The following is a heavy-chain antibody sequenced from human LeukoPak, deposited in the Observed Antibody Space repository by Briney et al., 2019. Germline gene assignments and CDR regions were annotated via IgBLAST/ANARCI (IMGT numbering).Heavy chain of an antibody. CDR1: GDSISSYY. CDR2: ISQDGNGK. V-gene: IGHV3-7*03. CDR3: ARDFPMVGRGAFDV. D-gene: IGHD4/OR15-4a*01. J-gene: IGHJ3*01. Sequence: ETLSLTCTVSGDSISSYYWSWIRQPPGKGLEWVAKISQDGNGKLYLDSVEGRFAISRDNVENSVFLQMNSLRAEDTAVYYCARDFPMVGRGAFDVWGQGTVVTVSS.